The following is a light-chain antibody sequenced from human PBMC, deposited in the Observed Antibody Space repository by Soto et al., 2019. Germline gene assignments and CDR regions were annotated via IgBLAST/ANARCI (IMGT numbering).Light chain of an antibody. CDR1: NSNIGNKD. CDR3: GTWESGLSVVV. CDR2: DNN. Sequence: QSVLTQPPSVSAAPGQTVTISCSGSNSNIGNKDVSWYQQFPGTAPKLLIYDNNRRPSGIPDRFSASKSGTLATLAITGLQTGDEADYYCGTWESGLSVVVFGGGTKLTVL. V-gene: IGLV1-51*01. J-gene: IGLJ2*01.